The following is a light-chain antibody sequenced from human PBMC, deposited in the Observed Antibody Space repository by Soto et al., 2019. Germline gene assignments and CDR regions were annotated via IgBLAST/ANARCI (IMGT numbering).Light chain of an antibody. J-gene: IGKJ2*01. CDR1: QGINKD. CDR3: LQHSSFPRT. V-gene: IGKV1-17*03. Sequence: DIQMTQSPSVMSASVGDRVTITCRASQGINKDLVWFQQKPGKVPKRLIYGASSLQNGVPSRFSGSGSGTEFTPTIDNLQPEDFATYYCLQHSSFPRTFGQGTKLDFK. CDR2: GAS.